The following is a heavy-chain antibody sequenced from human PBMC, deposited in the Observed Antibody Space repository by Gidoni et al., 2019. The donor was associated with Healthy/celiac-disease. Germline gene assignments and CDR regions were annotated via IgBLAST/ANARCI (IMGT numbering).Heavy chain of an antibody. D-gene: IGHD4-17*01. CDR3: AREDYGDYYYGMDV. V-gene: IGHV4-39*01. CDR2: IYYSGST. CDR1: GGSISSSSYY. J-gene: IGHJ6*02. Sequence: QLQLQESGPGLVKPSETLPLTCTVSGGSISSSSYYWGWIRQPPGKGLEWIGSIYYSGSTYYNPSLKSRVTISVDTSKNQFSLKLSSVTAADTAVYYCAREDYGDYYYGMDVWGQGTTVTVSS.